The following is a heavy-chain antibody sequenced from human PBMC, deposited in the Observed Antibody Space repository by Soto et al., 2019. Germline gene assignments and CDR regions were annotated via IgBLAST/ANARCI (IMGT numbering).Heavy chain of an antibody. J-gene: IGHJ4*02. CDR3: ARDIAAAF. CDR2: IYYSGST. Sequence: PSETLSLTCTVSGGSVSSGSYYWSWIRQPPGKGLEWIGYIYYSGSTNYNPSLKSRVTISVDTSKNQFSLKLSSVTAADTAVYYCARDIAAAFWGQGTLVTVSS. V-gene: IGHV4-61*01. CDR1: GGSVSSGSYY. D-gene: IGHD6-13*01.